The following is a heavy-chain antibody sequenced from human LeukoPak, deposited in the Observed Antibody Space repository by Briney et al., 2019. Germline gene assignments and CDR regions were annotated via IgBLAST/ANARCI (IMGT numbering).Heavy chain of an antibody. J-gene: IGHJ4*02. Sequence: PGGSLRVSCAASGFTVSSNYMNWVRQAPGKGLEWVSVIYISGDTYYADSVKGRFTISRDNSKNTLYLQMNSLRADDTAVYYCARAPERGGHSSSPDYWGQGTLVTVSS. V-gene: IGHV3-53*01. CDR1: GFTVSSNY. CDR2: IYISGDT. D-gene: IGHD6-6*01. CDR3: ARAPERGGHSSSPDY.